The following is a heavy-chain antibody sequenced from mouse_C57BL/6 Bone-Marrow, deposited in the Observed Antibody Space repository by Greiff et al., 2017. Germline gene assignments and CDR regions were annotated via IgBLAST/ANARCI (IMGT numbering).Heavy chain of an antibody. J-gene: IGHJ4*01. CDR3: AIYVYYGNNPYYAMDY. D-gene: IGHD2-1*01. Sequence: EVQGVESGGGLVKPGGSLKLSCAASGFTFSSYAMSWVRQTPEKRLEWVATISDGGSYTYYPDNVKGRFTISRDKAKNNLYLQMSHLKSEDTAMYYFAIYVYYGNNPYYAMDYWGQGTSVTVSS. CDR2: ISDGGSYT. V-gene: IGHV5-4*01. CDR1: GFTFSSYA.